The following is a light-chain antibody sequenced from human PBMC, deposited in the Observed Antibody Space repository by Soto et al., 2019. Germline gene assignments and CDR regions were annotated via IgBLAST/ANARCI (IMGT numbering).Light chain of an antibody. CDR2: AAS. CDR3: QQYGSSPRT. Sequence: EIVLTQSPGTLSMSPGERATLSCRASQSISTNYLAWYQQNPGQAPRLLLYAASSSTTGIPDRFSGRWSGIVFTLTVSRLEDEYFAFYDLQQYGSSPRTFGQGTKVEFE. J-gene: IGKJ1*01. CDR1: QSISTNY. V-gene: IGKV3-20*01.